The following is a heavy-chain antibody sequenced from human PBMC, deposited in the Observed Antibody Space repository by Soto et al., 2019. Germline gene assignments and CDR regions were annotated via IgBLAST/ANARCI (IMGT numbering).Heavy chain of an antibody. J-gene: IGHJ4*02. D-gene: IGHD4-17*01. CDR1: GFTFSRFW. CDR2: MNPDGSEK. CDR3: AKDRGVEVTTRFFDY. Sequence: PGGSLRLSCAASGFTFSRFWMSWVRQAPGKGLEWVANMNPDGSEKYYVDSVKGRFTVSRDNARNSLYLQMNSLRVEDTAVYYCAKDRGVEVTTRFFDYWGQGTLVTVSS. V-gene: IGHV3-7*01.